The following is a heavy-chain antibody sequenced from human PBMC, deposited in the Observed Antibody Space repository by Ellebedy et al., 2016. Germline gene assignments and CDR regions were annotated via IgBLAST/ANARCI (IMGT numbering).Heavy chain of an antibody. J-gene: IGHJ4*02. CDR3: LRDNDY. V-gene: IGHV3-7*01. CDR1: GFIFSNYW. CDR2: TNQYGTET. Sequence: GGSLRLSCEASGFIFSNYWMSWVRQAPGKGLEWVANTNQYGTETYYVASVRGRFTISRDNAKDSLYLEMNGLRGEDTGLYYCLRDNDYWGQGTLVTVSS.